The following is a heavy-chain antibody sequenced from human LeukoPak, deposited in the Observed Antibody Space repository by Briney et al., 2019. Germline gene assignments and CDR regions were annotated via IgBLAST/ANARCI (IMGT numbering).Heavy chain of an antibody. Sequence: GGSLTLSCVASGFTSSIYGMHWVRQAPGKGLEWVAIISYDGSDKYYAESVKGRFTISRDNSKNTVYLQINSLRADSTVVYYCARDSRAYCDYVFDYWGPGTLVTVSS. J-gene: IGHJ4*02. CDR3: ARDSRAYCDYVFDY. CDR2: ISYDGSDK. V-gene: IGHV3-30*03. CDR1: GFTSSIYG. D-gene: IGHD4-17*01.